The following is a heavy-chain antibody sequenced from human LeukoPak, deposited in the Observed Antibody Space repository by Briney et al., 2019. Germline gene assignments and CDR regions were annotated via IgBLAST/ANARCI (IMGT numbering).Heavy chain of an antibody. D-gene: IGHD5-18*01. CDR3: ARVAEGPRDTAMVYYMDV. CDR2: IISSGNSI. CDR1: GFMFSSHE. Sequence: GGSLRLSCAASGFMFSSHEMNWVRQAPGKGLEWVSYIISSGNSIYYADSVKGRFTISRDNAKNSLYLQMNSLRAEDTAVYYCARVAEGPRDTAMVYYMDVWGKGTTVTVSS. V-gene: IGHV3-48*03. J-gene: IGHJ6*03.